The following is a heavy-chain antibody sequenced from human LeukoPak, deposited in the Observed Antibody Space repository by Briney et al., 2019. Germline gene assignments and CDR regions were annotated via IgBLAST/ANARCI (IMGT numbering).Heavy chain of an antibody. CDR3: ARGIPYEYCSGGSCYTWTGWFDP. Sequence: SETLSLTCTVAGGSISSYYWSWIRQPPGKGLEWIGYIYYSGSTNYNPSLKSRVTISVDSSKNQLSLKLSSMTAADTAVYYCARGIPYEYCSGGSCYTWTGWFDPWGQGTLVTVSS. CDR2: IYYSGST. J-gene: IGHJ5*02. V-gene: IGHV4-59*01. D-gene: IGHD2-15*01. CDR1: GGSISSYY.